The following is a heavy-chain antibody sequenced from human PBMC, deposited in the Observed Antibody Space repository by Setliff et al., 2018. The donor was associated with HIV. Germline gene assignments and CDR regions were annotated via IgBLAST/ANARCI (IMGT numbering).Heavy chain of an antibody. J-gene: IGHJ3*02. CDR1: GYTFSSYG. CDR2: ISGNNGNR. V-gene: IGHV1-18*01. D-gene: IGHD3-16*01. CDR3: AREGLLGI. Sequence: GASVKVSCKASGYTFSSYGFSWVRQAPGQGLEWMGGISGNNGNRNYAQRLQGRVTMTTDTSTSTAYMELRSLRSDDTAVYYCAREGLLGIWGQGTMVTVSS.